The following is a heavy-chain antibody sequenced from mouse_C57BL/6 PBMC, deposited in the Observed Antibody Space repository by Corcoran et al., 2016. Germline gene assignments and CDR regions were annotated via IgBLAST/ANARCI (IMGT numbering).Heavy chain of an antibody. J-gene: IGHJ2*01. CDR3: ARSGRDAFDY. CDR1: GYTFTSYG. D-gene: IGHD4-1*01. V-gene: IGHV1-81*01. Sequence: QVQLQQSGAELARPGASVKLSCKASGYTFTSYGISWVKQRTGQGLEWSGEIYPRSGNTYYNEKFKGKATLTADKSSSTAYMELRSVTSEDSAVYFCARSGRDAFDYWCQGTTLTVSS. CDR2: IYPRSGNT.